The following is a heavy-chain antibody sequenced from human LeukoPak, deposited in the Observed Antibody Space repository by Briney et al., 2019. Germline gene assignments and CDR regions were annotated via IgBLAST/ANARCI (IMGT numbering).Heavy chain of an antibody. V-gene: IGHV4-39*07. CDR1: GGSISSSSYY. Sequence: PSETLSLTCTVSGGSISSSSYYWGWIRQPPGKGLEWIGSIYYSGSTYYNPSLKSRVTISVDTSKNQFSLKLSSVTAADTAVYYCARDGKYSSSWYVSGMDVWGKGTTVTVSS. CDR3: ARDGKYSSSWYVSGMDV. D-gene: IGHD6-13*01. J-gene: IGHJ6*04. CDR2: IYYSGST.